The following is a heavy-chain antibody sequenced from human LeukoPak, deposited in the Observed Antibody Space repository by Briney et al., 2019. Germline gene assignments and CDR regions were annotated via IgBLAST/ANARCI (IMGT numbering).Heavy chain of an antibody. CDR2: IWSDGSTK. CDR1: GFTFSSFG. V-gene: IGHV3-33*06. J-gene: IGHJ4*02. D-gene: IGHD6-19*01. Sequence: GRSLRLSCAASGFTFSSFGMHWVRQAPGKGLEWVAVIWSDGSTKYYADSVKGRFTISRDNSKNRIYLQMNSLRAEDTAVYYCAKDAVAVAGRYYFDYWGQGTLVTVSS. CDR3: AKDAVAVAGRYYFDY.